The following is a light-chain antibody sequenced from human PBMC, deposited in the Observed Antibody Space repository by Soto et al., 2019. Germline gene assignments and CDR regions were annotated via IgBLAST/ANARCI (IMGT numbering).Light chain of an antibody. CDR3: QSYDGGLRGYV. CDR1: SSNIGAGYD. V-gene: IGLV1-40*01. CDR2: ANN. J-gene: IGLJ1*01. Sequence: QPVLTQPPSVSGAPGQRVTISCTGSSSNIGAGYDVHWYQQFPGTAPKLLIYANNNRPSGVPDRFSGSKSGTSASLAITGLQADNEADYYCQSYDGGLRGYVFGTGTKLTVL.